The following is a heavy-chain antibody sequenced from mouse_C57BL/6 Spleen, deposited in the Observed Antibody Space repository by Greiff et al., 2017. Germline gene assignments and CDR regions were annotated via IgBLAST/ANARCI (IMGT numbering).Heavy chain of an antibody. CDR3: ARDGGVEMDY. CDR1: GFTFSDFY. V-gene: IGHV7-1*01. J-gene: IGHJ4*01. Sequence: EVQLVESGGGLVQSGRSLRLSCATSGFTFSDFYMEWVRQAPGKGLEWIAASRNKANDYTTEYSASVKGRFIVSRDTSQSILYLQMNALRAEDTAIYYCARDGGVEMDYWGQGTSVTVSS. CDR2: SRNKANDYTT.